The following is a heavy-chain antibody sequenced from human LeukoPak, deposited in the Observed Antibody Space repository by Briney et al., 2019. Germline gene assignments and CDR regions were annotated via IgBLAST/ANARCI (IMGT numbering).Heavy chain of an antibody. J-gene: IGHJ5*02. Sequence: GGSLRLSCAASGFTFNRYWMTWVRQVSGKGLEWVANINQDGSEKHHVDSAKGRFTISRDNVKNSLYLQMNSLRAKDTAVYYCARDARADCSGGSCFCWFDPWGQGTLVTVSS. CDR3: ARDARADCSGGSCFCWFDP. CDR1: GFTFNRYW. V-gene: IGHV3-7*05. D-gene: IGHD2-15*01. CDR2: INQDGSEK.